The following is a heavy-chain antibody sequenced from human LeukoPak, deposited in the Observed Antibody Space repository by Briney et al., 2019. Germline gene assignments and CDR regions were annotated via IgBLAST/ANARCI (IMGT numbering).Heavy chain of an antibody. J-gene: IGHJ4*02. CDR1: GFTFSSYE. Sequence: PGGSLRLSCVASGFTFSSYEMNWVRQAPGKGLEWISYISSSGSTIYYAESVKGRFTMSRDNAKNSLYLQMNSLRAEDTAVYYCARVIAFDHLDYWGQGTLVTVSS. D-gene: IGHD3-22*01. V-gene: IGHV3-48*03. CDR3: ARVIAFDHLDY. CDR2: ISSSGSTI.